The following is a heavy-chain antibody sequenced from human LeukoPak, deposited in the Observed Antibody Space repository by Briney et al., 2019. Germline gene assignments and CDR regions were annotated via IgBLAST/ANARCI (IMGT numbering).Heavy chain of an antibody. Sequence: PGGSLRLSCAASGFTFSSYAMSWVRQAPGKGLEWVSALSGSGGSTYYADSVKGRFTISRDNSKNTLYLQMNSLRAEDTAVYYCAKDATVAGTRSWFDPWGQGTLVTVSS. CDR3: AKDATVAGTRSWFDP. CDR1: GFTFSSYA. CDR2: LSGSGGST. J-gene: IGHJ5*02. V-gene: IGHV3-23*01. D-gene: IGHD6-19*01.